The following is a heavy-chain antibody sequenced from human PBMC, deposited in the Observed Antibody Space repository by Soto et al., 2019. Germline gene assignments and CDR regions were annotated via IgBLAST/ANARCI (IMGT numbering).Heavy chain of an antibody. J-gene: IGHJ6*02. Sequence: SETLSLTCAVSGGSISSSNWWSWVRQPPGKGLEWIGEIYHSGSTNYNPSLKSRVTISVDKSKNQFSLKLSSVTAADTAVYYCARDSPDFWSGSGLGMDVWGQGTTVTVSS. V-gene: IGHV4-4*02. CDR2: IYHSGST. CDR1: GGSISSSNW. D-gene: IGHD3-3*01. CDR3: ARDSPDFWSGSGLGMDV.